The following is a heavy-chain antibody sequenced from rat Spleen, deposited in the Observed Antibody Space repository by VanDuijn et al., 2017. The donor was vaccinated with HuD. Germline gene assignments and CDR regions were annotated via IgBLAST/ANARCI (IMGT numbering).Heavy chain of an antibody. CDR1: GFTFSNYG. Sequence: EVQLVESGGGLVQPGRSLKLSCAASGFTFSNYGMAWVRQAPTKGLEWVATMSYDGSSTYYRDSVKGRFTISRDNAKSTLCRQMDSLRSEDTATYYCARRHYGYTDDVDYWGQGVMVTVSS. V-gene: IGHV5-29*01. CDR2: MSYDGSST. J-gene: IGHJ2*01. CDR3: ARRHYGYTDDVDY. D-gene: IGHD1-9*01.